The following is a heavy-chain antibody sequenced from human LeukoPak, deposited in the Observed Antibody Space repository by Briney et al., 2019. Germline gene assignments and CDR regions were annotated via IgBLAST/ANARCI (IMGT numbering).Heavy chain of an antibody. Sequence: SETLSLTCTVSGGSISSSTYYWGWLRHPPGRGLEWIVSLYYSGSPYHNPSLNSRLTISMYTSKNQLSLRLSSVTAADTAVYDCARHDTGSWGYGVDVWGQGTTVTVSS. D-gene: IGHD6-6*01. J-gene: IGHJ6*02. CDR2: LYYSGSP. CDR1: GGSISSSTYY. V-gene: IGHV4-39*01. CDR3: ARHDTGSWGYGVDV.